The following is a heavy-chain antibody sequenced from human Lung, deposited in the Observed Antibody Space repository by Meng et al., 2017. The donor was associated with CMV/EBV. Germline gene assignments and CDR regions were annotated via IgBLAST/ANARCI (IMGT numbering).Heavy chain of an antibody. J-gene: IGHJ6*02. CDR1: GFTFSSYA. CDR3: ASRAGIATYYYYGMDV. Sequence: SXAASGFTFSSYAMHWVRQAPGKGLEWVAVISYDGSNKYYADSVKGRFTISRDNSKNTLYLQMNSLRAEDTAVYYCASRAGIATYYYYGMDVWGQGTTVTVSS. D-gene: IGHD6-13*01. CDR2: ISYDGSNK. V-gene: IGHV3-30-3*01.